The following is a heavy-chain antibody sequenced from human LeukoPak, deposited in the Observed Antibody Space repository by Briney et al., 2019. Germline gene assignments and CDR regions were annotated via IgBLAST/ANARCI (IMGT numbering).Heavy chain of an antibody. Sequence: SETLSLTCTVSGGSISSYYWSWIRQPPGKGLEWIGYIYYSGSTNYNPSLKSRVTISVDTSKNQFSLELSSVTAADTAVYYCARARGSTMIVEDAFDIWGQGTMVTVSS. CDR3: ARARGSTMIVEDAFDI. CDR1: GGSISSYY. CDR2: IYYSGST. J-gene: IGHJ3*02. V-gene: IGHV4-59*01. D-gene: IGHD3-22*01.